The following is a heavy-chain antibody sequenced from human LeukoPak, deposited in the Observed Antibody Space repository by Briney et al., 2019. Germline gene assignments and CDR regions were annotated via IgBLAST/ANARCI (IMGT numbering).Heavy chain of an antibody. Sequence: GGSLRLSCAASGFTFSSYGMHWVRQAPGKGLQWVAVTSYDGSNKYYADSVKGRFTISRDNSKNTLYLQMKSPRAEDTAVYYFAKNWSRYYSWFDTWGQGTLVTVSS. V-gene: IGHV3-30*18. J-gene: IGHJ5*02. CDR2: TSYDGSNK. CDR1: GFTFSSYG. D-gene: IGHD1-26*01. CDR3: AKNWSRYYSWFDT.